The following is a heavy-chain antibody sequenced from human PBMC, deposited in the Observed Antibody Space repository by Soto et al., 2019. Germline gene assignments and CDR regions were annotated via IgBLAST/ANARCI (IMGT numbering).Heavy chain of an antibody. J-gene: IGHJ4*02. Sequence: GASVKVSCKASGYTFTSYAMHWVRQAPGQRLEWMGWINAGNGNTKYSQKFQGRVTITRDTSASTAYMELNSLRAEDTAVYYCVRHTCPVDCYSLGYWGLGTLVTVSS. CDR2: INAGNGNT. D-gene: IGHD2-21*02. CDR3: VRHTCPVDCYSLGY. V-gene: IGHV1-3*01. CDR1: GYTFTSYA.